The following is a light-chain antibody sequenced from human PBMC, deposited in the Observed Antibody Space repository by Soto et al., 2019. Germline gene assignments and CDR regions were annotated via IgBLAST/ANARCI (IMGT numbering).Light chain of an antibody. CDR1: QSVSSY. CDR2: DAS. Sequence: EIVLTQSPATLSLSPGERATLSCRVSQSVSSYLAWYQQKPGQAPRLLIYDASNRATGIPARFSGSGSGTDFTLTISSLEPEDFAVYDCQQRSNWPPETFGQGTKLEIK. J-gene: IGKJ2*01. V-gene: IGKV3-11*01. CDR3: QQRSNWPPET.